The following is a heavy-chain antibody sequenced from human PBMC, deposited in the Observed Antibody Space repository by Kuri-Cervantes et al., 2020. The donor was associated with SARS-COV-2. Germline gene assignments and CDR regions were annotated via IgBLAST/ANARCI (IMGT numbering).Heavy chain of an antibody. D-gene: IGHD3-3*01. CDR1: GFTFSSYS. CDR2: ISSSSSTI. J-gene: IGHJ4*02. CDR3: ARVSRSGYLDY. Sequence: GESLKISCAASGFTFSSYSMNWVRQAPGKGLEWVSYISSSSSTIYYADSVKGRFTISRDNAKNSLYLQMNSLRAEDTAVYYCARVSRSGYLDYWGQGILVPSPQ. V-gene: IGHV3-48*01.